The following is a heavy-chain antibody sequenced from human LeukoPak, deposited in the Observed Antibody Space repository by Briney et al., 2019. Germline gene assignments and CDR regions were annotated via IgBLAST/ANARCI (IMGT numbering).Heavy chain of an antibody. D-gene: IGHD2-15*01. CDR1: GDTFTTFY. CDR2: INPNTGGT. J-gene: IGHJ4*02. V-gene: IGHV1-2*02. Sequence: GASVKVSCKASGDTFTTFYIHWVRQAPGQGLEWVGWINPNTGGTIYAQKFQGRVTMTRDTSVSTAYMELSSLRSDDTAVYYCARGEVVEEYYFDYWGQGTLVTVSS. CDR3: ARGEVVEEYYFDY.